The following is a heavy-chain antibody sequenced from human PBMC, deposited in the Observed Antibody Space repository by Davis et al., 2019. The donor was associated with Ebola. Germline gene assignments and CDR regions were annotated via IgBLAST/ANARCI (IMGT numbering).Heavy chain of an antibody. J-gene: IGHJ6*02. CDR3: TRPNTRTIDYSDYYYYGMDV. Sequence: PGESLKISCAASGFTFSNAWMSWVRQAPGKGLEWVGRIRSKANSYATAYAASVKGRFTISRDDSKNTAYLQMNSLKTEDTAVYYCTRPNTRTIDYSDYYYYGMDVWGQGTTVTVSS. CDR2: IRSKANSYAT. D-gene: IGHD4-11*01. V-gene: IGHV3-73*01. CDR1: GFTFSNAW.